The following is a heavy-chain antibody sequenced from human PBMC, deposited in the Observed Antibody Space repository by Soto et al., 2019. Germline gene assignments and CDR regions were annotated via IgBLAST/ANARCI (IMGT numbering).Heavy chain of an antibody. D-gene: IGHD4-17*01. CDR3: AREGGTTVVTPAIDY. CDR2: IYYSGST. V-gene: IGHV4-61*01. Sequence: QVQLQESGPGLVKPSETLSLTCTVSGGSVSSGSYYWSWIRQPPGKGLEWIGYIYYSGSTNYNPSLKSRVTILVDTSKNQFSLKLSSVTAADTAVYYCAREGGTTVVTPAIDYWGQGTLVTVSS. J-gene: IGHJ4*02. CDR1: GGSVSSGSYY.